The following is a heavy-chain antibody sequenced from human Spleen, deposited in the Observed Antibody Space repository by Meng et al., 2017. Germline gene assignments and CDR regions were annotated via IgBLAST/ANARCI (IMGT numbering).Heavy chain of an antibody. CDR2: INHSGST. D-gene: IGHD5-24*01. Sequence: VPQQQWGAVLLKPSETLSLPCAVYGGSFSGYYWSWIRQPPGKGLEWFGEINHSGSTNYNPSLKSRVTISVDTSKNQFSLKLTSVTAADTAVYYCARKGWLQPHFNSWGQGALVTVSS. CDR3: ARKGWLQPHFNS. CDR1: GGSFSGYY. J-gene: IGHJ4*02. V-gene: IGHV4-34*01.